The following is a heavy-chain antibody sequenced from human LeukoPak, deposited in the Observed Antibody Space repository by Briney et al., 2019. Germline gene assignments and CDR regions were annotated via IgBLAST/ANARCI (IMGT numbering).Heavy chain of an antibody. CDR1: GFIFSNCW. CDR3: ARMFHYGVY. CDR2: IKTDASEK. Sequence: GGSLRLSCETSGFIFSNCWMTWVRQAPGKGLEWVANIKTDASEKYYADSVKGRFTISRDNAKMSLYLQMNSLRAEDTAVYYCARMFHYGVYWGQGTLVTVSS. D-gene: IGHD4-17*01. J-gene: IGHJ4*02. V-gene: IGHV3-7*01.